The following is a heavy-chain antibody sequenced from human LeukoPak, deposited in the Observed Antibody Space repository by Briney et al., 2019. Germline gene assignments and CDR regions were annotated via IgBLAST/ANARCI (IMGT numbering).Heavy chain of an antibody. D-gene: IGHD5-12*01. CDR3: ARASAGVATIDY. CDR2: IWYDGTNK. J-gene: IGHJ4*02. V-gene: IGHV3-33*01. CDR1: GFSFSNYG. Sequence: GGSLRLPCAASGFSFSNYGMHWVRQAPGKGLEWVANIWYDGTNKYYADSVKGRFTISRDNSKNTLYLQMNSLRVEDTAVYYCARASAGVATIDYWGQGTLVTVSA.